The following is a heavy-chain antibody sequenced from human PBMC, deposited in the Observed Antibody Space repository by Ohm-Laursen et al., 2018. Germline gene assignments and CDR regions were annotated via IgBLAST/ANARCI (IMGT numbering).Heavy chain of an antibody. CDR3: VAAKTPYYYDSPPDY. Sequence: ASVKVSCKASGFTFTSSAMQWVRQARGQRLEWIGWIVVGSGNTNYAQKFQERVTITRDMSTSTAYMELSSLRSEDTAVYYCVAAKTPYYYDSPPDYWGQGTLVTVSS. J-gene: IGHJ4*02. CDR2: IVVGSGNT. CDR1: GFTFTSSA. D-gene: IGHD3-22*01. V-gene: IGHV1-58*02.